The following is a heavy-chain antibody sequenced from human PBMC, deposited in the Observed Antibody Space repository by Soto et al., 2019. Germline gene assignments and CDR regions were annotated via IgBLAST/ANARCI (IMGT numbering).Heavy chain of an antibody. CDR1: GFTFSSYG. CDR3: AKDYGYCSGGSGYSSGWVDP. J-gene: IGHJ5*02. V-gene: IGHV3-30*18. D-gene: IGHD2-15*01. CDR2: ISYDGSNK. Sequence: QVQLVESGGGVVQPGRSLRLSCAASGFTFSSYGMHWVRQAPGKGLEWVAVISYDGSNKYYADSVKGRFTISRDNSKNTLYLQMNSLRAEDTAVYYCAKDYGYCSGGSGYSSGWVDPWGQGTLVTVSS.